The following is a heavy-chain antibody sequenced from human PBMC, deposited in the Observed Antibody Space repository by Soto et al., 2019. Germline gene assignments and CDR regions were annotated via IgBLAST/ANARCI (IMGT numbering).Heavy chain of an antibody. J-gene: IGHJ6*02. Sequence: SETLSLTCTVSCGSISSYYWSWIRQPPGKGLEWIGYIYYSGSTNYNPSLKSRVTISVDTSKNQFSLKLSSVTAADTAVYYCARDRAVAGTRSHYYYYYGMYVWGQGTTVTVSS. D-gene: IGHD6-19*01. CDR3: ARDRAVAGTRSHYYYYYGMYV. CDR2: IYYSGST. CDR1: CGSISSYY. V-gene: IGHV4-59*01.